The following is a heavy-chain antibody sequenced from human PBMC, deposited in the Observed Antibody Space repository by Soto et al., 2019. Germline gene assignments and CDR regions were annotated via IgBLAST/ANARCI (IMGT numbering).Heavy chain of an antibody. D-gene: IGHD3-22*01. CDR1: GYTFTSYA. Sequence: ASVKVSCKASGYTFTSYAMHWVRQAPGQRLEWMGWINAGNGNTKYSQKFQGRVTITRDTSAGTAYMELSSLRSEDTAVYYCARAVNYYDSSGYYQPFDYWGQGTLVTVSS. J-gene: IGHJ4*02. CDR3: ARAVNYYDSSGYYQPFDY. CDR2: INAGNGNT. V-gene: IGHV1-3*01.